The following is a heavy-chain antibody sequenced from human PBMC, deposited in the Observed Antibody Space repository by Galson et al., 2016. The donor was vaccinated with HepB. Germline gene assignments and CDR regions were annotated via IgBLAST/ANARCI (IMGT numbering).Heavy chain of an antibody. CDR3: TTLACGGGCYSNF. J-gene: IGHJ4*02. Sequence: SLRLSCAASGFTFSNVWMRWVRQAPGKGLEWVGRIKSKAGGGTTDYAAPVKDRFTISRDDSKNTVYLQMNSLKTEDTDVYYSTTLACGGGCYSNFWGQGTLVTVSS. CDR1: GFTFSNVW. V-gene: IGHV3-15*01. CDR2: IKSKAGGGTT. D-gene: IGHD2-21*02.